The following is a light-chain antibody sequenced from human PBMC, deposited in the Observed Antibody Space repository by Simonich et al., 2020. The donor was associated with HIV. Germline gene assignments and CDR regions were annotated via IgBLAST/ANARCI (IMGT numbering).Light chain of an antibody. CDR1: SRDFGTYNL. J-gene: IGLJ2*01. CDR2: EGS. V-gene: IGLV2-23*03. Sequence: QSALTQPASVSGSPGQSITISCTGTSRDFGTYNLVSWYQQHPGEAPKLIIYEGSKRPSGVSHLLSGSKSGNTASLTISGLQAEDEADYYCCSYAGSSTFVVFGGGTKLTVL. CDR3: CSYAGSSTFVV.